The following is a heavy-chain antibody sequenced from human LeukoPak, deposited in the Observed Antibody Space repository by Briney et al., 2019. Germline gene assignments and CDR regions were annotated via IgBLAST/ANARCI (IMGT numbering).Heavy chain of an antibody. V-gene: IGHV3-23*01. CDR2: ISGSGGST. CDR1: GFTFSSYA. CDR3: AKPSPYCSSTSCYSDY. D-gene: IGHD2-2*01. Sequence: GSLRLSCAASGFTFSSYAMSWVRQAPGKGLEWVSAISGSGGSTYYADSVKGRFTISRDNSKNTLYLQMNSLRAEDTAVYYCAKPSPYCSSTSCYSDYWGQGSLVTVSS. J-gene: IGHJ4*02.